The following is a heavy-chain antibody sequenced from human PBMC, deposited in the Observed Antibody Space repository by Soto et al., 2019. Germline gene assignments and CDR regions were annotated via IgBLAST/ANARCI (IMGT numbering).Heavy chain of an antibody. D-gene: IGHD3-22*01. CDR2: ISGSGGST. V-gene: IGHV3-23*01. CDR1: GFTFSSYA. CDR3: AKDRKGPYDSSGYYI. Sequence: GGSLRLSCAASGFTFSSYAMSWVRQAPGKELEWVSAISGSGGSTYYADSVKGRFTISRDNSKNTLYLQMNSLRAEDTAVYYCAKDRKGPYDSSGYYIWGQGTMVTVSS. J-gene: IGHJ3*02.